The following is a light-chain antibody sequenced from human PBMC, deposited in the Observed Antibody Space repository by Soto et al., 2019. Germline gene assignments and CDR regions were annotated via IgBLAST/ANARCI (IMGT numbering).Light chain of an antibody. V-gene: IGKV1-39*01. J-gene: IGKJ4*01. CDR3: QQSFITPPLT. Sequence: DIQMTQSPSSLSASIGDRITITCRASQSISTYLNWYRQKPGKASNLLIYGASTLQSGVPSRFSGRGSATDFTLTISSLQPEDFATYYCQQSFITPPLTFGGGTKVDIK. CDR2: GAS. CDR1: QSISTY.